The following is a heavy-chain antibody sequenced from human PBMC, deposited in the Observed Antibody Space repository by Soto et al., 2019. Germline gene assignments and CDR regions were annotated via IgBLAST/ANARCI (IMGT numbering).Heavy chain of an antibody. CDR1: GAPINNYY. D-gene: IGHD3-10*01. Sequence: PSETLSLTCTVSGAPINNYYWSWIRQPPGKGLECIGFIYYSGSTNYNPSLKSRVTISVDTSKNQLSLKLSSVTAADTAVYYCARSRDLPYYYGSGSYSYFFDYRGQGTLVTVSS. V-gene: IGHV4-59*01. CDR2: IYYSGST. CDR3: ARSRDLPYYYGSGSYSYFFDY. J-gene: IGHJ4*02.